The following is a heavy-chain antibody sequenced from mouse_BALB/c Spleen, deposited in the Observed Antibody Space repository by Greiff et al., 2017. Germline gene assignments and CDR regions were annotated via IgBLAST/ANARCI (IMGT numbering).Heavy chain of an antibody. Sequence: EVKLVDSGGELVKPGGSLKLSCAASGFTFSSYGMSWVRQTPDKRLEWVATISSGGSYTYYPDSVKGRFTISRDNAKNTLYLQMSSLKSEDTAMYYCARQDGNYGGFAYWGQGTLVTVSA. CDR3: ARQDGNYGGFAY. CDR1: GFTFSSYG. D-gene: IGHD2-1*01. CDR2: ISSGGSYT. V-gene: IGHV5-6*01. J-gene: IGHJ3*01.